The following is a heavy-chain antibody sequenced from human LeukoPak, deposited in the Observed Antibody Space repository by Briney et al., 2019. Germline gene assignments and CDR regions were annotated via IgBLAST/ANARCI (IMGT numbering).Heavy chain of an antibody. D-gene: IGHD2-21*02. Sequence: GGSLRLPCAASGFTFSSYAMSWLRQAPGKGLEWVSAISGSGGSTYYADSVKGRFTISRDNSKNTLYLQMNSLRAEDTAVHYCSCGGDCYFVWGQGTLVTVSS. CDR1: GFTFSSYA. J-gene: IGHJ4*02. CDR3: SCGGDCYFV. CDR2: ISGSGGST. V-gene: IGHV3-23*01.